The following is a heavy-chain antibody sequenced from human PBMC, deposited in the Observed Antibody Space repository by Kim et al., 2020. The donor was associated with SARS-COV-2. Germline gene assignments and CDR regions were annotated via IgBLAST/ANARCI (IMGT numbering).Heavy chain of an antibody. CDR1: GDSVSNNSAT. Sequence: SQTLSLTCAISGDSVSNNSATWNWFRQSPSRGLEWLGRTYYRSKWYNDYAVSVKSRITINPDTSKNQFSLQLNSVTPEDTAVYYCATWDEAAGTFDYWGQGTLVTVAS. CDR2: TYYRSKWYN. D-gene: IGHD6-13*01. V-gene: IGHV6-1*01. CDR3: ATWDEAAGTFDY. J-gene: IGHJ4*02.